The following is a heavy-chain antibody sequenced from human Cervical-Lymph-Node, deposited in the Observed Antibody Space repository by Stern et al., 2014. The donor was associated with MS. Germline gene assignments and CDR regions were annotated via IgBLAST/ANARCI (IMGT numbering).Heavy chain of an antibody. Sequence: EVQLEESGGGLVKPGGSLRLSCVGSGFTFSSYSINWVRQAPGKGLEWVSSISYRNSSTYYADSVKGRFTISRDNAENSVYLQMNSLRPEDTAVYYCASFGAARDFWGQGTLVTVSS. J-gene: IGHJ4*02. D-gene: IGHD3-10*01. CDR1: GFTFSSYS. V-gene: IGHV3-21*01. CDR3: ASFGAARDF. CDR2: ISYRNSST.